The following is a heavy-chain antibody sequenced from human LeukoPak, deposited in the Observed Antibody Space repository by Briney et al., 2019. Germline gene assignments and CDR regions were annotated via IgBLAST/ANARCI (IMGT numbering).Heavy chain of an antibody. CDR3: ARSIPYGTTWYGRSDY. CDR2: IKPDGTTK. V-gene: IGHV3-7*03. CDR1: GFPFSSYS. Sequence: GGSLRLSCAASGFPFSSYSMTWVRQAPGKGLEWVANIKPDGTTKFYVDSVKGRFTIPRDNALNSLYLQMNSLRAEDTAIYYCARSIPYGTTWYGRSDYWGQGTLVTVSS. J-gene: IGHJ4*02. D-gene: IGHD6-13*01.